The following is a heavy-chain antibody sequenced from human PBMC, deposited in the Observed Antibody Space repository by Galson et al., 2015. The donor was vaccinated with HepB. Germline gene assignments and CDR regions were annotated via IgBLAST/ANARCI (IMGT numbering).Heavy chain of an antibody. CDR2: ITGSDNTI. Sequence: SLRLSCAASGFTFSSYEMNWVRQAPGKGLEWVSYITGSDNTIFYADSVKGRFTISRNNTKNSLYLQMNSLRVEDTAVCYCARGLIVNTAMIAFDYWGQGALVTVSS. CDR3: ARGLIVNTAMIAFDY. D-gene: IGHD5-18*01. V-gene: IGHV3-48*03. J-gene: IGHJ4*02. CDR1: GFTFSSYE.